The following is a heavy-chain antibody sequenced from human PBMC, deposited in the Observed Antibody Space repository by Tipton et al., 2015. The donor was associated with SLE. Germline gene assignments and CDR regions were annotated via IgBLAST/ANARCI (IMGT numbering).Heavy chain of an antibody. CDR1: GGSISSHY. CDR2: IYYSGST. CDR3: ARGGYFDWSPFDY. D-gene: IGHD3-9*01. V-gene: IGHV4-59*11. Sequence: TLSLTCTVSGGSISSHYWNWIRQPPGKGLEWIGYIYYSGSTNYDPSLKSRVTISVDPSKNQFSLKLSSVTAADTALYYCARGGYFDWSPFDYWGQGTLVTVPS. J-gene: IGHJ4*02.